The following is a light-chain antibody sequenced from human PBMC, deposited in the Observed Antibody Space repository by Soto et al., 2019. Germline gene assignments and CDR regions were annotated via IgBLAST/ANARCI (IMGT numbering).Light chain of an antibody. J-gene: IGKJ1*01. CDR3: QQYGSSPGT. CDR1: QSVSSN. Sequence: EIVMAQSPATLSVSPGERATFACRASQSVSSNLAWYQQKPGQAPRLLIYGASTRATGIPARFSGSGSGTDFTLTISRLEPEDFAVYYCQQYGSSPGTFGQGTKVDIK. V-gene: IGKV3-15*01. CDR2: GAS.